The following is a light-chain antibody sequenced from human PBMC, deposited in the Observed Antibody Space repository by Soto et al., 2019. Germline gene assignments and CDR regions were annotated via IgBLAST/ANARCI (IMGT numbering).Light chain of an antibody. Sequence: QSVLTQPASVSGSPGQSITISCTGTSSDVGGYNYVSWYQQHPGKAPKLMIYDVSNRPSGVSNRFSGSKSGNTASLTISGLQAEDDADYYCSSYTSSSTPHVFGTGTKVTDL. CDR3: SSYTSSSTPHV. CDR1: SSDVGGYNY. CDR2: DVS. V-gene: IGLV2-14*01. J-gene: IGLJ1*01.